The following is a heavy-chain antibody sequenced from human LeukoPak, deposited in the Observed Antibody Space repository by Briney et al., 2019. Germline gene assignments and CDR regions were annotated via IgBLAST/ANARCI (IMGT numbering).Heavy chain of an antibody. J-gene: IGHJ6*03. CDR3: ARVGPTHYYYYMDV. Sequence: GGSLRLSCAASGFTFSTSWMHWVRHAPGKGLVWVSRVNTDESTTSYADSVKGRFTISRDNAKNTLYLQMNGLRAEDTAVYYCARVGPTHYYYYMDVWGKGTTVTVSS. CDR1: GFTFSTSW. V-gene: IGHV3-74*01. CDR2: VNTDESTT.